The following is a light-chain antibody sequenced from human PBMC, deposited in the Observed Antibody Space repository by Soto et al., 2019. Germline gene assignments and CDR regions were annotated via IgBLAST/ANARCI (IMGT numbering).Light chain of an antibody. CDR1: QDISNY. J-gene: IGKJ4*01. Sequence: DLQMTQSPSSLSASVGDRVTITGQASQDISNYLNWYQQKPGKAPKLLIYDASNLETGVPSRFSGSGSGTDFTFTISSLQPEDIATYYCQQYDNLPLTFGGGTKVEIK. V-gene: IGKV1-33*01. CDR2: DAS. CDR3: QQYDNLPLT.